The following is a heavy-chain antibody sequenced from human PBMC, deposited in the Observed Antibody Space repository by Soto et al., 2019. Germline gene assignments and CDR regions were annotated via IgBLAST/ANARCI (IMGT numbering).Heavy chain of an antibody. Sequence: ASVKVSCKASGYTFSSHATHWVRQAPGQRLEWMGWINGGNGDTKYSQKFQDRVTMTRDTSTSTAYMELSSLRSEDTAVYYCARTLYGDNVDYWGQGTLVTVSS. CDR2: INGGNGDT. CDR3: ARTLYGDNVDY. CDR1: GYTFSSHA. V-gene: IGHV1-3*01. J-gene: IGHJ4*02. D-gene: IGHD4-17*01.